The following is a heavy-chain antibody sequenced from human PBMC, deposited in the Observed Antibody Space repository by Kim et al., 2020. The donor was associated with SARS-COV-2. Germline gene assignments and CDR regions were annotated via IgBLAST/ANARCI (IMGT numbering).Heavy chain of an antibody. CDR2: ISGSGGST. D-gene: IGHD6-19*01. CDR1: GFTFSSYA. Sequence: GGSLRLSCAASGFTFSSYAMSWVRQAPGKGLEWVSAISGSGGSTYYADSVKGRFTISRDNSKNTLYLQMNSLRAEDTAVYYCAKDRGRQWLVLAQTRGPFDYWGQGTLVTVSS. J-gene: IGHJ4*02. CDR3: AKDRGRQWLVLAQTRGPFDY. V-gene: IGHV3-23*01.